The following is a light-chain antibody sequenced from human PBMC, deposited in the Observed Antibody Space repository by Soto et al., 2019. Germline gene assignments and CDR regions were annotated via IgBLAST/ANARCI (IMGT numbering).Light chain of an antibody. Sequence: EIVLTQSPATLSVSPGERATLSCRASQSVSSNLAWYQQKPGQAPRLLIYGASTRATGIPASISGSGSGTEFTLTISSRQPEDFAADYCHQYNNWPPMYTFGQGTKLEI. CDR3: HQYNNWPPMYT. CDR2: GAS. J-gene: IGKJ2*01. V-gene: IGKV3-15*01. CDR1: QSVSSN.